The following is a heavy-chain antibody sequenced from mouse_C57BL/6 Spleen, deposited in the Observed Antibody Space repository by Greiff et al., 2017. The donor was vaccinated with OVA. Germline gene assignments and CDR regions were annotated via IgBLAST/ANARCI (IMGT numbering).Heavy chain of an antibody. CDR1: GYTFTSYW. CDR2: INPSSGYT. Sequence: QVQLQQSGAELAKPGASVQLSCKASGYTFTSYWMHWVKQRPGQGLEWIGYINPSSGYTKYNQTFKDTATLTADKSYRPASMQLSSLTYEDAAVYYCAREYGPDWYFDDWGTGTTVTVSS. J-gene: IGHJ1*03. CDR3: AREYGPDWYFDD. D-gene: IGHD2-10*02. V-gene: IGHV1-7*01.